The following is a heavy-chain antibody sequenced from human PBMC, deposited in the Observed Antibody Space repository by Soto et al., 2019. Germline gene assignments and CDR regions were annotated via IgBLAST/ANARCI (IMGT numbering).Heavy chain of an antibody. J-gene: IGHJ3*02. CDR1: GFTFSSYG. CDR2: ISYDGSNK. CDR3: AKDGGYSGYEDAFDI. V-gene: IGHV3-30*18. Sequence: GGSLRLSCAASGFTFSSYGMHWVRQAPGKGLEWVAVISYDGSNKYYADSVKGRFTISRDNSKNTLYLQMNSLRAEYTAVYYCAKDGGYSGYEDAFDIWGQGTMVTVSS. D-gene: IGHD5-12*01.